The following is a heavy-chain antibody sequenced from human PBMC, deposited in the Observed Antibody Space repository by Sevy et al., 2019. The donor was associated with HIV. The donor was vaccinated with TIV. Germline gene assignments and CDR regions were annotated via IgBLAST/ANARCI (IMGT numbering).Heavy chain of an antibody. CDR3: ARTTVTTLSSARNNWFDP. J-gene: IGHJ5*02. CDR1: GDSINNGDYY. CDR2: IYYTGTT. Sequence: SETLSLTCTVSGDSINNGDYYWSWIHQHPGKGLEWIGKIYYTGTTYYNPSLKSRLRISVERSENTLSLSLTSVTAADTAVYYCARTTVTTLSSARNNWFDPWGQGTLVTVSS. V-gene: IGHV4-31*03. D-gene: IGHD4-4*01.